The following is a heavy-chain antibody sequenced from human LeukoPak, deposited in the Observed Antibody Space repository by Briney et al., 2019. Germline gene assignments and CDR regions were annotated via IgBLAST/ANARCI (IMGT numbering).Heavy chain of an antibody. CDR3: ARTVSSPSSLKFDS. J-gene: IGHJ4*02. CDR2: IHHSGST. Sequence: SETLSLTCTVSGGSVSSGSYYWSWIRQPPGKGLEWIGYIHHSGSTNYIPSLKSRVTISMDTSKNQFSLKLTSVTAADTAVYYCARTVSSPSSLKFDSWGQGTLVTVSS. D-gene: IGHD6-6*01. V-gene: IGHV4-61*01. CDR1: GGSVSSGSYY.